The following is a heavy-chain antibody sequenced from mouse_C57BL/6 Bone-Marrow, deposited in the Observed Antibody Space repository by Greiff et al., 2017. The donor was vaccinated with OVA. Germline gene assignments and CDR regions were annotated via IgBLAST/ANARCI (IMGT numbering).Heavy chain of an antibody. CDR3: AGACYKKGLYAMDD. J-gene: IGHJ4*01. Sequence: EVNLVESGGGLVKPGGSLKLSCAASGFTFSSYAMSWVRQTPEKRLEWVATISDGGSYTYYPDNVKGRFTISRDNAKNNLYLQMSHLKSEDTAMYNCAGACYKKGLYAMDDWGQGTSVTVSS. V-gene: IGHV5-4*03. CDR2: ISDGGSYT. D-gene: IGHD1-1*01. CDR1: GFTFSSYA.